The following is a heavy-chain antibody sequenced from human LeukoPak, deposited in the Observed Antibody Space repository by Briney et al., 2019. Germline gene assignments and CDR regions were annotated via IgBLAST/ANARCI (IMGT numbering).Heavy chain of an antibody. J-gene: IGHJ4*02. CDR3: ARASYSSSWYADY. Sequence: GGSLRLSCAASGFTFSSYEMNWVRQAPGKGLEWVSYISSGGSTIYYADSVKGRFTISRDNAKNSLYLQMNSLRAEDTAVYYCARASYSSSWYADYWGQGTLVTVSS. CDR2: ISSGGSTI. V-gene: IGHV3-48*03. D-gene: IGHD6-13*01. CDR1: GFTFSSYE.